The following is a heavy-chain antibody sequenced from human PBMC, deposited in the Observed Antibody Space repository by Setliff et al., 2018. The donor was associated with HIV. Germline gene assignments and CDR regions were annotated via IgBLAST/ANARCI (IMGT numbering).Heavy chain of an antibody. D-gene: IGHD3-10*01. J-gene: IGHJ4*02. CDR2: IYPADSNT. CDR1: GYSFSSYW. V-gene: IGHV5-51*01. Sequence: GESLKISCKGSGYSFSSYWIGWVRQMPGKGLEWMGIIYPADSNTRYSPSFQAQVTISADKSIRTAYLQWSSLKASDTAMYYCARHGQYGSGSYYNRPFDYWGQGTLVTVSS. CDR3: ARHGQYGSGSYYNRPFDY.